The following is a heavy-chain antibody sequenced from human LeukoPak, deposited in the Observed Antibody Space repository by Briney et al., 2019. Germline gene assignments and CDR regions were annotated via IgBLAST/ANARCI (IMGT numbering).Heavy chain of an antibody. D-gene: IGHD3-9*01. CDR2: IYSGGST. CDR1: GFTVSSNY. CDR3: GREDILTGFDH. J-gene: IGHJ4*02. V-gene: IGHV3-53*01. Sequence: GGSLRLSCAASGFTVSSNYMSWVRQAPGKGLEWVSVIYSGGSTYYADSVKGRFTISRDNSKNTLYLQMNSLRADDTAVYYCGREDILTGFDHWGQGTLVTVSS.